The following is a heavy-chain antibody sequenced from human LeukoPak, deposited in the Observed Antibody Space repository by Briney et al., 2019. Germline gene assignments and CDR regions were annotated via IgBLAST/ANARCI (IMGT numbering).Heavy chain of an antibody. Sequence: PSETLSLTCAVYGGSFSGYYWSWIRQPPGKGLEWIGEINHSGSTNYNPSLKSRVTIPVDTSKNQFSLKLSSVTAADTAVYYCARGSNDYFPDWGQGTLVTVSS. CDR1: GGSFSGYY. V-gene: IGHV4-34*01. J-gene: IGHJ4*02. CDR2: INHSGST. D-gene: IGHD5-12*01. CDR3: ARGSNDYFPD.